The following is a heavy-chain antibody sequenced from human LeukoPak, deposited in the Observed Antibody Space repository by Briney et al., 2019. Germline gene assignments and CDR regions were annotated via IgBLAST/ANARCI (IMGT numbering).Heavy chain of an antibody. Sequence: SETLSLICSVSGGSLSGNGYHWNWLRQTADSGLEWIGEISHSGSTNYNPSLKSRVIISVDTSKKEFSLKLSAVTAADTAVYYCARVRSGYEDYWGQGTLVTVSS. J-gene: IGHJ4*02. D-gene: IGHD5-12*01. CDR2: ISHSGST. V-gene: IGHV4-34*01. CDR3: ARVRSGYEDY. CDR1: GGSLSGNGYH.